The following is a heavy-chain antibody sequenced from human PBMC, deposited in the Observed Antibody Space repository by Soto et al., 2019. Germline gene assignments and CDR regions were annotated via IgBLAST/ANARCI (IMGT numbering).Heavy chain of an antibody. CDR2: IIPIFGTA. V-gene: IGHV1-69*13. J-gene: IGHJ6*02. D-gene: IGHD3-10*01. CDR3: ARVTQYGSGSYYYYYYGMDV. Sequence: ASVKVSCKASGYSFFAYAMNWVRQAPGQGLEWMGGIIPIFGTANYAQKFQGRVTITADESTSTAYMELSSLRSEDTAVYYCARVTQYGSGSYYYYYYGMDVWGQGTTVTVSS. CDR1: GYSFFAYA.